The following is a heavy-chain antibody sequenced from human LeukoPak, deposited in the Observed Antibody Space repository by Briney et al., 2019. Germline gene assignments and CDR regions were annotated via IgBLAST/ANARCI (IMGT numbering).Heavy chain of an antibody. CDR2: ISAYNGNT. CDR1: GYTFTSYG. D-gene: IGHD2-2*01. CDR3: ARDACSSTSCYEGVTSDY. V-gene: IGHV1-18*01. Sequence: GASVKVSCKASGYTFTSYGISWVRQAPGQGLEWMGWISAYNGNTNYAQKLQGRVTMTTDTSTSRAYMELRSLRSDDTAVYYCARDACSSTSCYEGVTSDYWGQGTLVTVSS. J-gene: IGHJ4*02.